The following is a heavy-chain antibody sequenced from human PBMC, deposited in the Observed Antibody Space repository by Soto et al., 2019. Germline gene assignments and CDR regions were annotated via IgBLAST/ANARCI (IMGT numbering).Heavy chain of an antibody. CDR2: MHRNGGSK. CDR1: GFNFDEYG. CDR3: ARDHRWGYEYGDYGAS. D-gene: IGHD4-17*01. J-gene: IGHJ5*01. V-gene: IGHV3-20*04. Sequence: EVQLVESGGGVVRPGGSLRLACAVSGFNFDEYGMSWVRQVPGKGPEWVAGMHRNGGSKGYADSVKGRFTISRDDAKNSLYRQMNSLRAEDTAFYFCARDHRWGYEYGDYGASWGHGTLVTVSS.